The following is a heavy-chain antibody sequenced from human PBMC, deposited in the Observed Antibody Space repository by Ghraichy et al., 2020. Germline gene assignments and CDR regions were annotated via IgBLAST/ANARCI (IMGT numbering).Heavy chain of an antibody. CDR2: IYYSGST. CDR1: GGSISSSSYY. Sequence: SETLSLTCTVSGGSISSSSYYWGWIRQPPGKGLEWIGSIYYSGSTYYNPSLKSRVTISVDTSKNQFSLKLSSVTAADTAVYYCARRSPTEYSTLEWGDFDYWGQGTLVTVSS. D-gene: IGHD6-6*01. J-gene: IGHJ4*02. V-gene: IGHV4-39*01. CDR3: ARRSPTEYSTLEWGDFDY.